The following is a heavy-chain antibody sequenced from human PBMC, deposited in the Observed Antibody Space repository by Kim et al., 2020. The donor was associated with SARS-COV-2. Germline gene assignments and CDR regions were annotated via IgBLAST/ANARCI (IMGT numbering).Heavy chain of an antibody. CDR1: GFTFSSYG. CDR3: ARERVVAATRGYAYYYGMGV. J-gene: IGHJ6*02. D-gene: IGHD2-15*01. CDR2: IWYDGSNK. V-gene: IGHV3-33*01. Sequence: GGSLRLSCAASGFTFSSYGMHWVRQAPGKGLEWVAVIWYDGSNKYYADSVKGRFTISRDNSKNTLYLQMNSLRAEDTAVYYCARERVVAATRGYAYYYGMGVWGQGTTVTVPS.